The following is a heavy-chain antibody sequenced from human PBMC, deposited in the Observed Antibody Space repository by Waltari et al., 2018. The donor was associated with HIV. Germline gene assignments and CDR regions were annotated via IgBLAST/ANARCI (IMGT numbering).Heavy chain of an antibody. CDR3: ASQPDYFDTGGYYTLGFQH. D-gene: IGHD3-22*01. V-gene: IGHV4-34*01. CDR1: GGSFSGYS. J-gene: IGHJ1*01. CDR2: INHSGSS. Sequence: QVQLQQWGAGLLKPSETLSLTCAVYGGSFSGYSWSWIRQPPGKGPEWIGKINHSGSSNHDPSLKSRVTISVDTSKNQFSLKLTSVTAADTAMYYCASQPDYFDTGGYYTLGFQHWGQGTLVTVSS.